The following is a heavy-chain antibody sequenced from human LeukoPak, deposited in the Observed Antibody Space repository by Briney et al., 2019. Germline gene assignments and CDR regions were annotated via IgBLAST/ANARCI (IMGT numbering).Heavy chain of an antibody. CDR2: IYSSGST. D-gene: IGHD1-26*01. Sequence: SETLSLTCAVSGGTISRYYWSWIRQSPGKGLEWIGYIYSSGSTNSSPSLKSRVSISVDMSKNQFSLNVRSVTAADTAVYYCARHESAVGALFHWGQGILVTVSS. J-gene: IGHJ4*02. V-gene: IGHV4-59*08. CDR1: GGTISRYY. CDR3: ARHESAVGALFH.